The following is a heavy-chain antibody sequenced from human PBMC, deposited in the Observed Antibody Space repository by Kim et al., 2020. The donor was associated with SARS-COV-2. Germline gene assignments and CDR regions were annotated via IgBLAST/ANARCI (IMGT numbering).Heavy chain of an antibody. Sequence: KDRFTSSRDNSKNTLYLQMNSLRAEDTAVYYCARDRYYDFWSGYYYYGMDVWGQGTTVTVSS. J-gene: IGHJ6*02. D-gene: IGHD3-3*01. V-gene: IGHV3-30*01. CDR3: ARDRYYDFWSGYYYYGMDV.